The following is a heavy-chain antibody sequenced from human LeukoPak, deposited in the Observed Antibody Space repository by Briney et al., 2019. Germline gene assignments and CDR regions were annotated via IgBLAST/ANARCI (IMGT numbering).Heavy chain of an antibody. D-gene: IGHD6-13*01. CDR1: GGSISSYY. V-gene: IGHV4-59*01. J-gene: IGHJ4*02. Sequence: SETLSLTCTVSGGSISSYYWSWIRQPPGKGLEWVGYIYYSGSTNYNPSLKSRVTISVDTYKNQFSLKLSSVTAADTAVYYCARDFSSTWYYFDYWGQGTLVTVSS. CDR2: IYYSGST. CDR3: ARDFSSTWYYFDY.